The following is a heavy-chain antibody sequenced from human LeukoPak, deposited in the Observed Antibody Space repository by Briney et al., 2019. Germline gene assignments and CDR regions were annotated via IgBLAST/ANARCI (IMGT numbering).Heavy chain of an antibody. V-gene: IGHV3-23*01. Sequence: GGSLRLSCAASGFTSSSYAMSWVRQAPGKGLEWVSAISGSGGSTYYADSVKGRFTISGDNSKNTLYLQMNSLRAEDTAVYYCAKGDIVVVPAANWFDPWGQGTLVTVSS. J-gene: IGHJ5*02. D-gene: IGHD2-2*01. CDR1: GFTSSSYA. CDR2: ISGSGGST. CDR3: AKGDIVVVPAANWFDP.